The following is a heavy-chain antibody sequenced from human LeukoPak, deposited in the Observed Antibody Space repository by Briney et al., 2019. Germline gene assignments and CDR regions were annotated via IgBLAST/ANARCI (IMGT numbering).Heavy chain of an antibody. CDR1: GFTFSSYA. Sequence: PGGSLRPSCAASGFTFSSYAMSWVRQAPGKGLEWVSAISGSGGSTYYADSVKGRFTISRDNSKNTLYLQMNSLRAEDTAVYYCVKDNRIQLWEPFDYWGQGTLVTVSS. CDR3: VKDNRIQLWEPFDY. J-gene: IGHJ4*02. V-gene: IGHV3-23*01. D-gene: IGHD5-18*01. CDR2: ISGSGGST.